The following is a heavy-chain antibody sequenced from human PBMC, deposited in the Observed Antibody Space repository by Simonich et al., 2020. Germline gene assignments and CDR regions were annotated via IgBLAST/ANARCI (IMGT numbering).Heavy chain of an antibody. CDR2: IYHSVRT. D-gene: IGHD6-13*01. Sequence: QVQLQESGPGLVKPSETLSRTCAVSGYSISSGYYWCWIRKPPGKVLEWIGSIYHSVRTYDNPSHKNRVTISVDTSKNQFSLKLSSVTAADTAVYYCARVGYSNYYYYGMDVWGQGTTVTVSS. V-gene: IGHV4-38-2*01. CDR1: GYSISSGYY. J-gene: IGHJ6*02. CDR3: ARVGYSNYYYYGMDV.